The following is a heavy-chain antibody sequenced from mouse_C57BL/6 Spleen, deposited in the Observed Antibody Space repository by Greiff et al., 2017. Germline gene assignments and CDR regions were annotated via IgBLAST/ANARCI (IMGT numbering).Heavy chain of an antibody. CDR1: GYTFTSYW. V-gene: IGHV1-50*01. CDR2: IDPSDSYT. Sequence: QVQLQQPGAELVKPGASVKLSCKASGYTFTSYWMQWVKQRPGQGLEWLGEIDPSDSYTNYNQKFKGKATLTVDTSSSTAYMQLSSLTSEDSAVYYCARGGQLRPHYFDYWGQGTTLTVSS. J-gene: IGHJ2*01. D-gene: IGHD3-2*02. CDR3: ARGGQLRPHYFDY.